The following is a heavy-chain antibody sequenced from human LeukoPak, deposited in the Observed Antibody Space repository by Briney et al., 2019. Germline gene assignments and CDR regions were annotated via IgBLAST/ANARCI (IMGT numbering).Heavy chain of an antibody. Sequence: GGSLRLSCAASGFTFSTYAMTWVRQAPGKGLEWVSDINSSGETTNYADSVKGRFTISRDNAKNTLYLQMNSLRAEDTAVYYCAREGLDGYNNQGAFDIWGQGTMVTVSS. CDR1: GFTFSTYA. J-gene: IGHJ3*02. V-gene: IGHV3-23*01. CDR2: INSSGETT. D-gene: IGHD5-24*01. CDR3: AREGLDGYNNQGAFDI.